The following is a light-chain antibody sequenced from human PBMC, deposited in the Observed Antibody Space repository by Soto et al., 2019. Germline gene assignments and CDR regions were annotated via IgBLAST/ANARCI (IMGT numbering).Light chain of an antibody. V-gene: IGKV3-15*01. CDR3: QQYKEWPPKYT. Sequence: EIVMTQSPATLTVSPGERAILSCRASQSVSSNLAWYQQKPGQAPRLLIYGASSRATAIPARFSGSGSATEFTLTITSLQSEDSAVYYCQQYKEWPPKYTFGQGTKLEIK. J-gene: IGKJ2*01. CDR1: QSVSSN. CDR2: GAS.